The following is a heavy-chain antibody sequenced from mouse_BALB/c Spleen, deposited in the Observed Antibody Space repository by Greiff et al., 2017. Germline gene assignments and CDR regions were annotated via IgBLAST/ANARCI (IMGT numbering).Heavy chain of an antibody. CDR1: GFNIKDTY. CDR2: IDPANGNT. J-gene: IGHJ2*01. V-gene: IGHV14-3*02. CDR3: AREYSYGSSYGGY. Sequence: VQLQQSGAELVKPGASVKLSCTASGFNIKDTYMHWVKQRPEQGLEWIGRIDPANGNTKYDPKFQGKATITADTSSNTAYLQLSSLTSEDTAVYYCAREYSYGSSYGGYWGQGTTLTVSS. D-gene: IGHD1-1*01.